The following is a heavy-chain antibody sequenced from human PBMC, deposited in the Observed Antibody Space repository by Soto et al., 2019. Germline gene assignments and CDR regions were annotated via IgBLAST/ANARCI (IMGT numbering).Heavy chain of an antibody. CDR1: GFTFSSYS. CDR3: ARDDSFVPYYYGDDSPGSPDC. Sequence: GGSLRLSCASSGFTFSSYSMNWVRQAPGKGLEWVSYISGSSTTIYYADSVKGRFIISRDNAKNSLYLQMNSLRAEDAAVYYCARDDSFVPYYYGDDSPGSPDCSGQGTLVTASS. CDR2: ISGSSTTI. V-gene: IGHV3-48*01. J-gene: IGHJ4*02. D-gene: IGHD4-17*01.